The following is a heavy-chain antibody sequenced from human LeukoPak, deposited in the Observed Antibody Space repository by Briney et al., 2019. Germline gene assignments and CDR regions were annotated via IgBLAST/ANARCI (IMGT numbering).Heavy chain of an antibody. J-gene: IGHJ4*02. CDR3: ARFAYAGDYFDY. Sequence: GESLKISCKGSGYTFNNFWIAWVRQKPGIGLEWMSMIYPGDSDTRYSPSFRGQVTSSVDRSTNTAYLHWRSLKASDTAIYYCARFAYAGDYFDYWGQGTLVTVSS. CDR1: GYTFNNFW. V-gene: IGHV5-51*01. CDR2: IYPGDSDT. D-gene: IGHD3-16*01.